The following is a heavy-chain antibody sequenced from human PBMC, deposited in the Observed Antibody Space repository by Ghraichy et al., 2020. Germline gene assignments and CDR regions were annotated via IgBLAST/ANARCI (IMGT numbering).Heavy chain of an antibody. J-gene: IGHJ4*02. CDR3: ARLNRGWLRPDMADYFDY. D-gene: IGHD5-12*01. CDR2: IYYSGST. V-gene: IGHV4-39*01. Sequence: SETLSLTCTVSGGSISSSSYYWGWIRQPPGKGLEWIGSIYYSGSTYYNPSLQSRVTISVDTSKNQFSLKLSSVTAADTAVYYCARLNRGWLRPDMADYFDYWGQGTLVTVSS. CDR1: GGSISSSSYY.